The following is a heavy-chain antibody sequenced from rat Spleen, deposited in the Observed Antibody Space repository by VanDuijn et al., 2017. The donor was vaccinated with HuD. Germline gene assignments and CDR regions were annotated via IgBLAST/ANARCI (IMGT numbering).Heavy chain of an antibody. CDR1: GFSLTSFS. CDR3: ARSYGGYTQHWFAY. Sequence: QVQLKESGPGLVRPSETLSLTCTVSGFSLTSFSVSWVRQPSGKGPEWMARMWYDGSTNFNSALKSRLSISRDTSKSQVFLEMNSLQTDDTAIYFCARSYGGYTQHWFAYWGQGTLVTVSS. V-gene: IGHV2-15*01. CDR2: MWYDGST. D-gene: IGHD1-11*01. J-gene: IGHJ3*01.